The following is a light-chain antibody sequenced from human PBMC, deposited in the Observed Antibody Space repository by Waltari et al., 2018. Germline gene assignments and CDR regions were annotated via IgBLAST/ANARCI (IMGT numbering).Light chain of an antibody. J-gene: IGKJ1*01. CDR3: HQYYTTPWT. Sequence: DIVMTQSPDSLAVSLGERATIHCKSSQSLLYSCNNENFLAWYQQRPGQPPKLLIYWASTREPGVPDRFSGSGSGTDFTLTISRLQAEDVAVYFCHQYYTTPWTFGQGTRVEI. CDR2: WAS. V-gene: IGKV4-1*01. CDR1: QSLLYSCNNENF.